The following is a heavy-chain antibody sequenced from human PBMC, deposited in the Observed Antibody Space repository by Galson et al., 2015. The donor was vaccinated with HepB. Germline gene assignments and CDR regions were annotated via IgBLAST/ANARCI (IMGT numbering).Heavy chain of an antibody. CDR2: MNPKSGNT. CDR3: ARGRAGPNNLSWRWFDP. Sequence: SVKVSCKASGYTFTNNDINWVRQATGQGLEWMGWMNPKSGNTGYAQKFQGRVTMTRDTSISTAYMELSSLRSEDTAEYFCARGRAGPNNLSWRWFDPWGQGTLVTVSS. D-gene: IGHD4/OR15-4a*01. V-gene: IGHV1-8*02. CDR1: GYTFTNND. J-gene: IGHJ5*02.